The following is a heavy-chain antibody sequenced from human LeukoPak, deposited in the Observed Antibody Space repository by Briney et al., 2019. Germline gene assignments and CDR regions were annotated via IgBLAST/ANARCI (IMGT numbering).Heavy chain of an antibody. Sequence: GGSLRLSCAASGFTLSSYEMNWVRQAPGKGLEWVSYISSSGSTIYYADSVKGRFTISRDNAKNSLYLQMNSLRAEDTAVYYCARVQIQASDYWGQGTLVTVSS. CDR2: ISSSGSTI. V-gene: IGHV3-48*03. CDR3: ARVQIQASDY. D-gene: IGHD5-18*01. J-gene: IGHJ4*02. CDR1: GFTLSSYE.